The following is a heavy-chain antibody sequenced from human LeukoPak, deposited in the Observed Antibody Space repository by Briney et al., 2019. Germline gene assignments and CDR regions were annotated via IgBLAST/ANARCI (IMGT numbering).Heavy chain of an antibody. J-gene: IGHJ4*02. CDR2: IHRSGST. CDR1: GYAIRSGYH. D-gene: IGHD1-1*01. Sequence: SETLSLTCTVSGYAIRSGYHWGWIRQPPGKGLELIAIIHRSGSTYHNPPLKSRVTMSVDTSKNQFSLILNSVTAADTAVYYCARVNWVPDYWGQGTLVTVSS. CDR3: ARVNWVPDY. V-gene: IGHV4-38-2*02.